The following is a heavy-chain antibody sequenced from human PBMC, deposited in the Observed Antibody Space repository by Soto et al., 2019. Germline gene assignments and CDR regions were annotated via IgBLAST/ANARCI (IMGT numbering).Heavy chain of an antibody. CDR2: IWYDGSNK. J-gene: IGHJ4*02. Sequence: GGSLRLSCASSGFTFSSYGMHLVRQAPGKGLEWVAVIWYDGSNKYYADSVKGRFTISRDNSKNTLYLQMNSLRAEDTAVYYCARDLDGTLDYWGQGTLVTVSS. V-gene: IGHV3-33*01. CDR3: ARDLDGTLDY. CDR1: GFTFSSYG.